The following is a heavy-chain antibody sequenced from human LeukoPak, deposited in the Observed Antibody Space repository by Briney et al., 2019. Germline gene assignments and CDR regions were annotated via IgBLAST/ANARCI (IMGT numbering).Heavy chain of an antibody. CDR3: AKSPSGHPTNWFDP. V-gene: IGHV3-53*01. J-gene: IGHJ5*02. CDR2: IYSGGST. D-gene: IGHD7-27*01. Sequence: PGGSLRLSCAASGFTVSSNYMSWVRQTPWKGLEWVSVIYSGGSTYYADSVKGRFTISRDNSKNTLYLQMNSLRAEDTAVYYCAKSPSGHPTNWFDPWGQGTLVTVSS. CDR1: GFTVSSNY.